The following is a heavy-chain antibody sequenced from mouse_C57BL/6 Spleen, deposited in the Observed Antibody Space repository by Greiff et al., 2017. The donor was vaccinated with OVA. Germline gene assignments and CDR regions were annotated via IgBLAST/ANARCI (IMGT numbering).Heavy chain of an antibody. J-gene: IGHJ1*03. Sequence: QVHVKQPGAELVRPGSSVKLSCKASGYTFTSYWMHWVKQRPIQGLEWIGNIDPSDSETHYNQKFKDKATLTVDKSSSTAYMQLSSLTSEDSAVYYCARSLPNYGSSYVRLTGTDWYFDVWGTGTTVTVSS. CDR1: GYTFTSYW. D-gene: IGHD1-1*01. V-gene: IGHV1-52*01. CDR3: ARSLPNYGSSYVRLTGTDWYFDV. CDR2: IDPSDSET.